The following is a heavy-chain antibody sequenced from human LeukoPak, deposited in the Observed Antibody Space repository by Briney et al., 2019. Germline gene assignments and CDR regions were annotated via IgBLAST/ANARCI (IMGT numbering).Heavy chain of an antibody. J-gene: IGHJ6*02. CDR1: GGSISSGDYY. V-gene: IGHV4-30-4*01. D-gene: IGHD4-23*01. CDR2: IYYSGST. Sequence: PSETLSLTCTVSGGSISSGDYYWSWIRQPPGTGLEWIGYIYYSGSTYYKPSLKSRVTMSVDTSKNQFSLKLNSVTAADTAVYYCARSHNYGGNGYYGMDVWGQGTTVTVSS. CDR3: ARSHNYGGNGYYGMDV.